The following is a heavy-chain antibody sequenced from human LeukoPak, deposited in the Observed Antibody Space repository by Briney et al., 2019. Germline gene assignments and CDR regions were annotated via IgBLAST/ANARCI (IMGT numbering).Heavy chain of an antibody. D-gene: IGHD3-22*01. CDR3: ARDARYYDSSGYYAFDI. V-gene: IGHV4-34*01. Sequence: PSETLSLTCAVYGGSFSGYYWSWIRQPPGKGLEWIGEINHSGSTNYSPSLKSRVTISVDTSKNQFSLKLSSVTAADTAVYYCARDARYYDSSGYYAFDIWGQGTMVTVSS. CDR1: GGSFSGYY. CDR2: INHSGST. J-gene: IGHJ3*02.